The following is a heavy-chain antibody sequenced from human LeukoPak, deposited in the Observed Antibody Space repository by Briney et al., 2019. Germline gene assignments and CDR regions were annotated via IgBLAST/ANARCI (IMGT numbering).Heavy chain of an antibody. Sequence: QSGGSLRLSCAASGFTFDDYAMHWVRQAPGKGLKWVSGISWNSGSIGYADSVKGRFTISRDNAKNSLYLQMNSLRAEDTALYYCAKDIYGGNSGYWYFDLWGRGTLVTVSS. CDR2: ISWNSGSI. V-gene: IGHV3-9*01. CDR1: GFTFDDYA. D-gene: IGHD4-23*01. CDR3: AKDIYGGNSGYWYFDL. J-gene: IGHJ2*01.